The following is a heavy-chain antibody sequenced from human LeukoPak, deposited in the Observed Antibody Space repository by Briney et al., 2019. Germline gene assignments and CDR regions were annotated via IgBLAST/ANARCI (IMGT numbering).Heavy chain of an antibody. J-gene: IGHJ4*02. V-gene: IGHV4-38-2*02. CDR1: GYSISSGSF. Sequence: SETLSLTCTVSGYSISSGSFWGWIRQPPGKGLEWIGNIYHSRSAYYNPSLRGRVTLSVDTSKNQFSLKLSSVTAADTAVYYCARDFDYYVDYWGQGTLVTVSS. CDR3: ARDFDYYVDY. CDR2: IYHSRSA.